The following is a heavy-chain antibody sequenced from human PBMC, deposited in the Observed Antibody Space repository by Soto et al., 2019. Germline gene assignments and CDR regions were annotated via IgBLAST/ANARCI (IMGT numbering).Heavy chain of an antibody. V-gene: IGHV3-33*01. CDR3: ARXLXSYYGGGYYYGMDV. CDR1: GFTFSSYG. Sequence: QVQLVESGGGVVQPGRSLRHSCAASGFTFSSYGMHWVRQAPGKGLEWVAVIWYDGSNKYYADSVKGRFTISRDNSKNXXXXXXXXLXXXXXXXXYXARXLXSYYGGGYYYGMDVWGQGTTVTVSS. D-gene: IGHD1-26*01. J-gene: IGHJ6*02. CDR2: IWYDGSNK.